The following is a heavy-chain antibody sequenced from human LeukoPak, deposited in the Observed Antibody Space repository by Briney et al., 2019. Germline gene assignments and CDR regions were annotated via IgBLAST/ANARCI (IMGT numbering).Heavy chain of an antibody. V-gene: IGHV4-4*07. CDR2: IYTSGST. Sequence: PSETLSLTCTVSGGSISSYYWSWIRQPAGKGLEWIGRIYTSGSTNYNPSLKSRVTMSVDTSKNQFSLKLSSVTAADTAVYYCARDTRLTEGIYYYYYYMGVWGKGTTVTVSS. CDR3: ARDTRLTEGIYYYYYYMGV. D-gene: IGHD3-9*01. CDR1: GGSISSYY. J-gene: IGHJ6*03.